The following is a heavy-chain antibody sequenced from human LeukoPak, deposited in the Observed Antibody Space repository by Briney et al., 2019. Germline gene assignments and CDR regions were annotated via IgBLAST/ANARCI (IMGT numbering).Heavy chain of an antibody. J-gene: IGHJ6*03. CDR2: ISSSSRTI. CDR3: ARMRYMDV. V-gene: IGHV3-48*01. Sequence: GGSLRLSCAASGFTFSSYNMNWVRQAPGKGLEWVSYISSSSRTIYYADSVRGRLTISRDNAKNSLYLQMNSLRAEDTAVYYCARMRYMDVWGKGTTVTVSS. CDR1: GFTFSSYN.